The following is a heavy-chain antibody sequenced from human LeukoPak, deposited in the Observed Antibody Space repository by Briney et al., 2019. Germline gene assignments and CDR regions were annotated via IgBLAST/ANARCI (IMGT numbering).Heavy chain of an antibody. CDR3: AKEGGAAAGRTPYYYYMDV. V-gene: IGHV3-30*02. D-gene: IGHD6-13*01. Sequence: GGSLRLSCAASGFTFSSYGMHWVRQAPGKGLEWVAVIWYGGSNKYYADSVKGRFTISRDNSKNTLYLQMNSLRAEDTAVYYCAKEGGAAAGRTPYYYYMDVWGKGTTVTVSS. CDR1: GFTFSSYG. CDR2: IWYGGSNK. J-gene: IGHJ6*03.